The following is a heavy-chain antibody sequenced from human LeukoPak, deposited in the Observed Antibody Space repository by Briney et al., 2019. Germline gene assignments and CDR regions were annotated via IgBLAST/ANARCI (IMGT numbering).Heavy chain of an antibody. CDR2: IYPRDGST. V-gene: IGHV1-46*01. D-gene: IGHD6-6*01. J-gene: IGHJ4*02. CDR3: AVAARHSPDACNY. Sequence: ASVKVSCKASGYTFTSNYIHWVRQAPGQGLEWMGMIYPRDGSTSYAQKLQGRVTMTTDTSTSTAYMELRSLRSDDTAVYYCAVAARHSPDACNYWGQGTLVTVSS. CDR1: GYTFTSNY.